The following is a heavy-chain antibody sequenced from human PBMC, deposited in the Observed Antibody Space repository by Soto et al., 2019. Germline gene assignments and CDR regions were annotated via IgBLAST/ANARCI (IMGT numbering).Heavy chain of an antibody. D-gene: IGHD3-10*01. CDR2: IYSGGST. Sequence: EVQLVESGGCLIQPGGSLRLSCAASGFTFSSNDMNWVRQAPGKGLEWVSLIYSGGSTYYADSVKGRFTISRYNSKNTLYLQMSSLRAEDTAVYNCATRPLLVGASWGQGTMVTGSS. CDR1: GFTFSSND. J-gene: IGHJ3*01. V-gene: IGHV3-53*01. CDR3: ATRPLLVGAS.